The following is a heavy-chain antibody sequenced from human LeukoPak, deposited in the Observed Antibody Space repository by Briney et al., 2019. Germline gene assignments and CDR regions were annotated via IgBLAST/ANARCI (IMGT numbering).Heavy chain of an antibody. CDR2: TYYRSKRYN. CDR1: GDSVSSNSAA. D-gene: IGHD6-13*01. Sequence: SQTLSLTCAISGDSVSSNSAAWNWIRQSPSRGLEWLGRTYYRSKRYNDYAVSVKSRITINPDTSKNQFSLQLNSVTPEDTAVYYCARGLESIAAAGTEHYYYGMDVWGQGTTVTVSS. J-gene: IGHJ6*02. V-gene: IGHV6-1*01. CDR3: ARGLESIAAAGTEHYYYGMDV.